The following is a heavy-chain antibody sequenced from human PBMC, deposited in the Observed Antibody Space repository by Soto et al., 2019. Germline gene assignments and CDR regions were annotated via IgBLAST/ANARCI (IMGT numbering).Heavy chain of an antibody. Sequence: DVQLVESGGGLVQPGGSLRLSCAISGFSVSSNYLSWVRQAPGKGREWVSVHYSGGSTYYADSVQGRFTISRDKSNNTLSLQMRRVRAEDTAVYFCARHRHPRGTVGATSPLDPWGQGTQVTVSS. J-gene: IGHJ5*02. CDR2: HYSGGST. CDR1: GFSVSSNY. CDR3: ARHRHPRGTVGATSPLDP. D-gene: IGHD1-26*01. V-gene: IGHV3-53*01.